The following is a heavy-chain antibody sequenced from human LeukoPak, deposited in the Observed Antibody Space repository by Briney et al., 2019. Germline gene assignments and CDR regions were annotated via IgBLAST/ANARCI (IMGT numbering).Heavy chain of an antibody. CDR2: FDPEDGET. CDR3: ATLRITMIVVVTSPYAFDI. J-gene: IGHJ3*02. CDR1: GYTLTELS. V-gene: IGHV1-24*01. Sequence: GASVKVSCKVSGYTLTELSMHWVRQAPGKGLEWMGGFDPEDGETIYAQKFQGRVTMTEDTSTDTAYMELSSLRSEDTAGYYCATLRITMIVVVTSPYAFDIWGQGTMVTVSS. D-gene: IGHD3-22*01.